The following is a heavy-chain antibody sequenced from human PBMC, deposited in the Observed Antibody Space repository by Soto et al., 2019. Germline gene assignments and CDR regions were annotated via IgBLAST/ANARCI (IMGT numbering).Heavy chain of an antibody. D-gene: IGHD4-17*01. J-gene: IGHJ6*02. CDR2: ISDDGSNK. CDR3: ARNYGDYYYYGMDV. V-gene: IGHV3-30*03. Sequence: QVQLVESGGGVVQPGRSLRLSCAASGFTFSSYGMDWVRQAPGKGLEWVAVISDDGSNKYYADSVKGRFTISRDNSKNTLYLQMNGLRAEDTAVYYCARNYGDYYYYGMDVWGQGTTVTVSS. CDR1: GFTFSSYG.